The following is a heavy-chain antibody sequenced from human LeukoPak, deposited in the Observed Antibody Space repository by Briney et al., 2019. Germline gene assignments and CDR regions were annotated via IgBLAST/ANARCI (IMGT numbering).Heavy chain of an antibody. V-gene: IGHV3-21*01. J-gene: IGHJ4*02. CDR2: ISSSSRYI. CDR1: GFSFNIHG. Sequence: GGSLRLSCVASGFSFNIHGMNWVRQAPGKGLEWVSSISSSSRYIYYADSLKGRFTISRDNAKNSLYLQMNSLRAEDTAVYYCARETFCTNTTCPIGDHFDYWGQGTLVTVSS. D-gene: IGHD2-2*01. CDR3: ARETFCTNTTCPIGDHFDY.